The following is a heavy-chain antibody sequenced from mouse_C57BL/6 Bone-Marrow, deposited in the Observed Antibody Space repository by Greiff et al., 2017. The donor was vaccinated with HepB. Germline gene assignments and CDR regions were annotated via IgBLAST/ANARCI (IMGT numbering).Heavy chain of an antibody. CDR1: GFNIKDYY. V-gene: IGHV14-1*01. CDR3: TRGSTTGGFDY. CDR2: IDPEDGDT. D-gene: IGHD2-14*01. J-gene: IGHJ2*01. Sequence: EVQLQQSGAELVRPGASVKLSCTASGFNIKDYYMHWVKQRPEQGLEWIGRIDPEDGDTEYAPQFQGKATMTADTSSNTAYLQLSSLTSEATAVFYCTRGSTTGGFDYWGQGTTLTVSS.